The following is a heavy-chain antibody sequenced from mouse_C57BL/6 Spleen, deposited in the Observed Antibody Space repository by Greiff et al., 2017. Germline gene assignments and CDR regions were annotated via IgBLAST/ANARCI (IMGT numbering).Heavy chain of an antibody. V-gene: IGHV1-62-2*01. Sequence: VQLQQSGAELVKPGASVKLSCTASGYTFTEYTIPWVKQRSGQGLEWIGWFYPGSGSIKYNEKFKDKATLTPDKSSSTVYMELSRLTSEDSAVYVFARHEDRDYGNYGAMDYWGQGTSVTVAS. CDR2: FYPGSGSI. D-gene: IGHD2-1*01. J-gene: IGHJ4*01. CDR1: GYTFTEYT. CDR3: ARHEDRDYGNYGAMDY.